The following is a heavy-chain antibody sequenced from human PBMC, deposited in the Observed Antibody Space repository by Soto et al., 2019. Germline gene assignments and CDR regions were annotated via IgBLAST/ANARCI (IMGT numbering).Heavy chain of an antibody. Sequence: QVQLVQSGAEVKKPGASVKVSCKASGYTFTSYGISWVRQAPGQGLEWMGWISAYNGNTNYAQKLQGRVTMTTDTSASTAYMELRSLRSDDTAVYYCARVRNPGSFPEYFQHWGQGTLVTVSS. V-gene: IGHV1-18*01. CDR2: ISAYNGNT. CDR3: ARVRNPGSFPEYFQH. CDR1: GYTFTSYG. D-gene: IGHD6-13*01. J-gene: IGHJ1*01.